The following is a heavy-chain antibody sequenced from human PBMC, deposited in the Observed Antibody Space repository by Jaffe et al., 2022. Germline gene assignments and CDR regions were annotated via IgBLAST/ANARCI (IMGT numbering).Heavy chain of an antibody. V-gene: IGHV4-39*01. CDR2: IYYSGST. CDR3: ARHWLRSGVGYCSGGSCFPFDY. Sequence: QLQLQESGPGLVKPSETLSLTCTVSGGSISSSSYYWGWIRQPPGKGLEWIGSIYYSGSTYYNPSLKSRVTISVDTSKNQFSLKLSSVTAADTAVYYCARHWLRSGVGYCSGGSCFPFDYWGQGTLVTVSS. CDR1: GGSISSSSYY. D-gene: IGHD2-15*01. J-gene: IGHJ4*02.